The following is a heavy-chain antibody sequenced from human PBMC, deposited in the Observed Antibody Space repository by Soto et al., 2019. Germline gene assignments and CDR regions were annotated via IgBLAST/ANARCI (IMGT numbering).Heavy chain of an antibody. CDR2: IWYDGSNK. CDR3: ARGPHWYSSSSDYYYYGMDV. CDR1: GFTFSSYG. J-gene: IGHJ6*02. D-gene: IGHD6-6*01. V-gene: IGHV3-33*01. Sequence: PGGSLRLSCAASGFTFSSYGMHWVRQAPGKGLEWVAVIWYDGSNKYYADSVKGRFTISRDNSKNTLYLQMNSLRAEDTAVYYCARGPHWYSSSSDYYYYGMDVWGQGTTVTVSS.